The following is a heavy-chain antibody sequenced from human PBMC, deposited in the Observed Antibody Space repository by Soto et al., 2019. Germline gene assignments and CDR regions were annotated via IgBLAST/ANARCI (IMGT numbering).Heavy chain of an antibody. J-gene: IGHJ6*03. CDR2: MNPNSGNT. D-gene: IGHD2-15*01. CDR3: ARLGYCSGGSCSTEVYYYYMDV. Sequence: QVQLVQSGAEVKKPGASVKVSCKASGYTLTSYDINWVRQATGQGLEWMGWMNPNSGNTGYAQKFQGRVTMTRNTSISTAYMELSSLRSEDTAVYYCARLGYCSGGSCSTEVYYYYMDVWGKGTTVTVSS. V-gene: IGHV1-8*01. CDR1: GYTLTSYD.